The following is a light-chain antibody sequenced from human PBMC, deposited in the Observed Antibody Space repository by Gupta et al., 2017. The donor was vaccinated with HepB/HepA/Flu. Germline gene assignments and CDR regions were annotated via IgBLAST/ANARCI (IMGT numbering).Light chain of an antibody. CDR3: QQRDSTPRT. J-gene: IGKJ1*01. CDR2: TAY. Sequence: DIQMTQSPSSLSASVGDRVTITCRASQSISSYLHWYQQKPGKAPKLLIYTAYSLQSGVPSRFSGSGSGTDFTLTISILQPEDFATYYCQQRDSTPRTFGQGTKVEIK. V-gene: IGKV1-39*01. CDR1: QSISSY.